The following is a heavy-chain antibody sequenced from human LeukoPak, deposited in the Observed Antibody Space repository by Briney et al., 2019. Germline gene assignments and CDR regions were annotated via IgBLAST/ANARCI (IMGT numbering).Heavy chain of an antibody. V-gene: IGHV1-18*04. CDR3: ARDSPQTTVTTGGDY. CDR2: ISAYNGNT. D-gene: IGHD4-17*01. CDR1: GYTFTGYY. Sequence: ASVKVSCKASGYTFTGYYMHWVRQAPGQGLEWMGWISAYNGNTNYAQKLQGRVTMTTDTSTSTAYMELRSLRSDDTAVYYCARDSPQTTVTTGGDYWGQGTLVTVSS. J-gene: IGHJ4*02.